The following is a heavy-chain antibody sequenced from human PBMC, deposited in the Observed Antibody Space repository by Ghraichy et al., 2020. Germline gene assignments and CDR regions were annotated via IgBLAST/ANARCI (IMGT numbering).Heavy chain of an antibody. CDR1: GVSISSSGYY. CDR3: VRSDSYCGSTACYGGIDAFDI. Sequence: SETLSLTCSVSGVSISSSGYYWSWIRQHPGKGLEWIGYISHSGSTYYNPSLKSRLTISVDTSKNHFSLNLNSVTAADTAVYFCVRSDSYCGSTACYGGIDAFDIWGRGTMVTVSS. V-gene: IGHV4-31*03. D-gene: IGHD2-2*01. CDR2: ISHSGST. J-gene: IGHJ3*02.